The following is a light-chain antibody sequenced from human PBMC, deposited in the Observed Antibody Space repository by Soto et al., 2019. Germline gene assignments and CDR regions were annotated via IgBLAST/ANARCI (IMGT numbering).Light chain of an antibody. CDR1: QSVSSSY. J-gene: IGKJ5*01. CDR3: QQYGSSPLIT. CDR2: GAS. Sequence: EIVLTQSPCTLSLSPGERATLSCRASQSVSSSYLAWYQQKPGQAPRLLIYGASSWATGIPDRFSGSGSGTDFTLTISRLEPEDFAVYYCQQYGSSPLITFGQGTRLEIK. V-gene: IGKV3-20*01.